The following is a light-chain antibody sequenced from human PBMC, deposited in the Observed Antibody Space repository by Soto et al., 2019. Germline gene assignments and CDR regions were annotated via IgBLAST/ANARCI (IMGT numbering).Light chain of an antibody. V-gene: IGKV1-12*01. CDR1: QGVSNW. CDR3: QQANSFPYT. J-gene: IGKJ2*01. CDR2: AAS. Sequence: DIQMTQSPSSVTASVGDRVTITCRASQGVSNWLAWYQQKPGKAPKLLIYAASTLRSGVPSRFSGSGSGTDFTFTISSLQPEDSATYFCQQANSFPYTFGQGTKLEIK.